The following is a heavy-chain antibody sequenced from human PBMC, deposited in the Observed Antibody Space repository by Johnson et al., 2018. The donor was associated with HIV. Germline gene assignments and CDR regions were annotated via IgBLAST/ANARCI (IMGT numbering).Heavy chain of an antibody. CDR1: GFTVSRNY. J-gene: IGHJ3*02. Sequence: VQLVESGGGLIQPGGSLRLSCAVSGFTVSRNYMSWVRQAPGKGLEWVSVIHSDGSTYYADSVTGRFTISTDNTTNSLHLQMNSLKAEDTALYYWARVSHYQYYYVSSGYYCDAFDIWGQGTMVTVSS. V-gene: IGHV3-53*01. CDR2: IHSDGST. CDR3: ARVSHYQYYYVSSGYYCDAFDI. D-gene: IGHD3-22*01.